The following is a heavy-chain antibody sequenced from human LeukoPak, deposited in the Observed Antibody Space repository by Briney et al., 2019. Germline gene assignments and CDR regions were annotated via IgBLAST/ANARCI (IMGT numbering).Heavy chain of an antibody. J-gene: IGHJ4*02. CDR2: INPNSGGT. V-gene: IGHV1-2*04. CDR1: GYTLTGYY. D-gene: IGHD5-12*01. Sequence: ASVKVSCKASGYTLTGYYMHWVRQAPGQGLEWMGWINPNSGGTNYAQKFQGWVTMTRDTSISTAYMELSRLRSDDTAVYYCARATAVATMKAFDYWGQGTLVTVSS. CDR3: ARATAVATMKAFDY.